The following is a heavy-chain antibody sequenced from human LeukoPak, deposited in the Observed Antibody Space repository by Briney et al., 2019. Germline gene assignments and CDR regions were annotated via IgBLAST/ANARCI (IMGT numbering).Heavy chain of an antibody. J-gene: IGHJ4*02. CDR1: GFTFSSYE. Sequence: QPGGSLRLSCAASGFTFSSYEMNWVRQAPGKELEWVSYISSSGSTIYYADSVKGRFTISRDNAKNSLYLQMNSLRVEDTAVYYCARDAGTVTTFDYWGQGTLVTVSS. CDR3: ARDAGTVTTFDY. CDR2: ISSSGSTI. D-gene: IGHD4-17*01. V-gene: IGHV3-48*03.